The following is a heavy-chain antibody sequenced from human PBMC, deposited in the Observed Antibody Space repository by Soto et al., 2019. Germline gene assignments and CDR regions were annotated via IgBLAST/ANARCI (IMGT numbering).Heavy chain of an antibody. CDR3: ASAKAVVIAALGI. J-gene: IGHJ3*02. CDR1: GFTFSSSA. CDR2: VSENGGRRGGT. D-gene: IGHD2-21*01. V-gene: IGHV3-23*01. Sequence: EVQLLESGGGLVQPGGSLRLSCTASGFTFSSSAMNWVRQAPGQGLGWVASVSENGGRRGGTYYADSVKGRFTISRDNSKNTLYLQMDSLSGADTAVYYCASAKAVVIAALGIWGQGTMVTVSS.